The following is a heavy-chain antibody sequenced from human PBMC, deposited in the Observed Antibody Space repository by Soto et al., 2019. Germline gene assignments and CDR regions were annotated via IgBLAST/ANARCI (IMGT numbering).Heavy chain of an antibody. CDR3: ARGGEPTVNTIAAKGPVDY. D-gene: IGHD4-17*01. V-gene: IGHV1-18*01. CDR2: ISAYNGNT. Sequence: QVKLVQSGAEVKKPGASVKVSCKASGYTFTRYGISWVRQAPGQGLEWLGWISAYNGNTNYAQKLQGRVTMTTDTTTSTAYMEVRSLRSDDTAVDYWARGGEPTVNTIAAKGPVDYWGQGTLVTVSS. CDR1: GYTFTRYG. J-gene: IGHJ4*02.